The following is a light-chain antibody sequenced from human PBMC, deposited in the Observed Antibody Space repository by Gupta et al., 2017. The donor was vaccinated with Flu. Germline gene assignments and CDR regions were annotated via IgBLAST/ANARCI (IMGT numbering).Light chain of an antibody. V-gene: IGLV2-14*01. CDR2: EVS. CDR3: SSYTSGSTWV. Sequence: IIYEVSNRPSGVSDRFSGSKSGNAASLTISGLQAEDEADYYCSSYTSGSTWVFGGGTKLTVL. J-gene: IGLJ3*02.